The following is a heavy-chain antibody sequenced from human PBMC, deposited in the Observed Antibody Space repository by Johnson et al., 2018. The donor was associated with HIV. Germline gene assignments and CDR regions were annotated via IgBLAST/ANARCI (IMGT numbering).Heavy chain of an antibody. D-gene: IGHD4-17*01. CDR1: GFTFSSYA. J-gene: IGHJ3*02. CDR2: ISYDGSNK. Sequence: QVQLVESGGGVVQPGRSLRLSCAASGFTFSSYAMHWVRQAPGKGLEWVAVISYDGSNKYYADSVKGRFTISRDNSKNTLYLQMNSLRAEDTAVYYCARDGTFGYGAYVGRAFDIWGQGTMVTVSS. CDR3: ARDGTFGYGAYVGRAFDI. V-gene: IGHV3-30*04.